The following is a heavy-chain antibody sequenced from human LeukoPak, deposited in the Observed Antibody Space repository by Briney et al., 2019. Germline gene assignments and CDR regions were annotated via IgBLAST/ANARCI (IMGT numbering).Heavy chain of an antibody. D-gene: IGHD2-21*01. CDR3: ARHSGGDSYGYYFDY. Sequence: PGRSLRLSCAASGFTVSTNYMSWVRQAPGKGLEWVSVIYSGGITYYAASVKGRFTISRDNSKNTLSLQMNSLRAEDTAVYYCARHSGGDSYGYYFDYWGQGTLVTVSS. J-gene: IGHJ4*02. V-gene: IGHV3-66*04. CDR1: GFTVSTNY. CDR2: IYSGGIT.